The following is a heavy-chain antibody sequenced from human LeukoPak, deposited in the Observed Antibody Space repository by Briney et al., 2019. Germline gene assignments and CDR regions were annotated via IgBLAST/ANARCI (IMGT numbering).Heavy chain of an antibody. V-gene: IGHV4-30-2*01. D-gene: IGHD4-17*01. Sequence: PSETLSLTCAVSGGXISSGGYSWSWIRQPPGKGLEWIGYIYHSGSTYYNPSLKSRVTISVDRSKNQFSLKLSSVTAADTAVYYCARGTTTVTTLGVYWGQGTLVTVSS. CDR1: GGXISSGGYS. J-gene: IGHJ4*02. CDR2: IYHSGST. CDR3: ARGTTTVTTLGVY.